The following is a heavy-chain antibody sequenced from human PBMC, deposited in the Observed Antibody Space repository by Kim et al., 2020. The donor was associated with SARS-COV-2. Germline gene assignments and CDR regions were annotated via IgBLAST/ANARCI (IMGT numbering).Heavy chain of an antibody. CDR2: INPNSGGT. J-gene: IGHJ4*02. Sequence: ASVKVSCKASGYTFTGYYMHWVRQAPGQGLEWMGRINPNSGGTNYAQKFQGRVTMTRDTSISTAYMELSRLRSDDTAVYYCARGRSRIQLWSKGYYFDYWGQGTLVTVSS. CDR3: ARGRSRIQLWSKGYYFDY. V-gene: IGHV1-2*06. CDR1: GYTFTGYY. D-gene: IGHD5-18*01.